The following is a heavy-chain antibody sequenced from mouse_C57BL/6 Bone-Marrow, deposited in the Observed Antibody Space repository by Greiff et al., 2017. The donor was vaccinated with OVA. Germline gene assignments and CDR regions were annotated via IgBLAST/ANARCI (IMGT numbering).Heavy chain of an antibody. CDR1: GFTFSNYW. V-gene: IGHV6-3*01. Sequence: EVKLMESGGGLVQPGGSMKLSCVASGFTFSNYWMNWVRQSPEKGLEWVAQIRLKSDNYATHYAESVKGRFTISRDDSKSSVYLQMNNLRAEDTGIYYCTAEKWLLLFAYWGQGTLVTVSA. D-gene: IGHD2-3*01. CDR2: IRLKSDNYAT. J-gene: IGHJ3*01. CDR3: TAEKWLLLFAY.